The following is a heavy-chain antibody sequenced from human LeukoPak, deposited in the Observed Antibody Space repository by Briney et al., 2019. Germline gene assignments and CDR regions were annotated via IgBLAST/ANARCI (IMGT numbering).Heavy chain of an antibody. CDR2: INPSGGST. CDR1: GYTFTSYY. CDR3: ARGPLTYYYDSSGAHFDY. D-gene: IGHD3-22*01. V-gene: IGHV1-46*01. Sequence: ASVKVSRKASGYTFTSYYMHWVRQAPGQGLEWMGIINPSGGSTSYAQKFQGRVTMTRDTSTSTVYMELSSLRSEDTAVYYCARGPLTYYYDSSGAHFDYWGQGTLVTVSS. J-gene: IGHJ4*02.